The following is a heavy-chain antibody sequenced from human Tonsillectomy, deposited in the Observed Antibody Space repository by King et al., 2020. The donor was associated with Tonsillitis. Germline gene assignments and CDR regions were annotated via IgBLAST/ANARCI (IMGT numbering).Heavy chain of an antibody. J-gene: IGHJ6*03. CDR1: GGSISSYY. CDR3: ARNDFWSGYYGYMDV. CDR2: IYYSGST. V-gene: IGHV4-59*01. D-gene: IGHD3-3*01. Sequence: VQLQESGPGLVKPSETLSLTCTVSGGSISSYYWSWIRQPPGKGLEWIGDIYYSGSTNYNPSLKSRVTTSVDTSKNQFSLKLSSVTAADTAVYYCARNDFWSGYYGYMDVWGKGTTVTVSS.